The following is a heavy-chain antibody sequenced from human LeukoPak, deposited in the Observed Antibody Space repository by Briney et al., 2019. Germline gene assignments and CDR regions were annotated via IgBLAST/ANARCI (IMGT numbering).Heavy chain of an antibody. V-gene: IGHV3-23*01. J-gene: IGHJ4*02. CDR2: ISGSGGST. D-gene: IGHD2-2*01. CDR3: AKGRGSVVPARPDY. CDR1: GFTFDDYA. Sequence: GGSLRLSCAASGFTFDDYAMHWVRQAPGKGLEWVSGISGSGGSTYYADSVKGRFTISRDNSKSTLYLQMNSLRAEDTAVYYCAKGRGSVVPARPDYWGQGTLVTVSS.